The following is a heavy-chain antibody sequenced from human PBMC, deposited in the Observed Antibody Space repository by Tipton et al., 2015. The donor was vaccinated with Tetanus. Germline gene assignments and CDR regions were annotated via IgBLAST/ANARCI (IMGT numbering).Heavy chain of an antibody. CDR1: GGTFSSYA. CDR2: IIPIFGTA. J-gene: IGHJ3*02. CDR3: ARGKGVAPLHDFEI. Sequence: QSGPEVKKPGTSVKVSCKASGGTFSSYAISWVRQAPGQGLEWMGGIIPIFGTANHAQKFQGRVTITADESTSTAYMELSSLRSEDTAVYYCARGKGVAPLHDFEIWGQGTMVTVSS. V-gene: IGHV1-69*01. D-gene: IGHD5-12*01.